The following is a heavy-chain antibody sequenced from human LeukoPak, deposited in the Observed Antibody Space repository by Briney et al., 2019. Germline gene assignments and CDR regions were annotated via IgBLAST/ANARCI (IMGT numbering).Heavy chain of an antibody. D-gene: IGHD6-19*01. J-gene: IGHJ3*02. Sequence: ASVKVSCKASGYTFTSYYMHWVRQAPGQGLEWMGIINPSGGSTSYAQKFQGRVTMTRDTSTSTVYMELSSLRSEDTAVYYCARVLTLYSRGSGAFDIWGQGTMVTVSS. V-gene: IGHV1-46*01. CDR3: ARVLTLYSRGSGAFDI. CDR2: INPSGGST. CDR1: GYTFTSYY.